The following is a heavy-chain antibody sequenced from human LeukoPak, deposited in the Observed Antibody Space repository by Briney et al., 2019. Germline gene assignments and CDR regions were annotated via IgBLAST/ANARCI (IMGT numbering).Heavy chain of an antibody. Sequence: ASVKVSCKASGGTFSSYAISWVRQAPGQGLEWMGIINPSGGSTSYAQKFQGRVTMTRDTSTSTVYMELSSLRSEDTAVYYCARDLDCSGGSCYSLPLDYWGQGTLVTVSS. D-gene: IGHD2-15*01. CDR3: ARDLDCSGGSCYSLPLDY. J-gene: IGHJ4*02. CDR2: INPSGGST. V-gene: IGHV1-46*01. CDR1: GGTFSSYA.